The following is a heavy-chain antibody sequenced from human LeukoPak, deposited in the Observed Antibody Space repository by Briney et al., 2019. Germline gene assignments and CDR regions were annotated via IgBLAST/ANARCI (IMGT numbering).Heavy chain of an antibody. CDR3: AESGSNDY. CDR1: GFTFSSYE. V-gene: IGHV3-48*03. D-gene: IGHD1-26*01. CDR2: ISSSGSTI. Sequence: GGSLRLSCAASGFTFSSYEMNWVGQAPGKGLEWVAYISSSGSTIYYADSVKGRFTISRDNAKNPLYLQMNSLRAADTAVYYCAESGSNDYWGQRTLVTVSS. J-gene: IGHJ4*02.